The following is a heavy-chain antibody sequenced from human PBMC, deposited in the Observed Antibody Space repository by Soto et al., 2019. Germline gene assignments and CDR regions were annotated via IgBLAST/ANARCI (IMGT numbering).Heavy chain of an antibody. D-gene: IGHD3-10*01. CDR3: ARDRGTFAVFWNFDL. CDR1: GFTFSSYW. J-gene: IGHJ2*01. CDR2: IKQDGSEK. Sequence: GGSLRLSCAASGFTFSSYWMSWVRQAPGKGLEWVANIKQDGSEKYYVDSVKGRFTISRDNAKNSLYLQMNSLRAEDTAVYYCARDRGTFAVFWNFDLWGRGTLVTVSS. V-gene: IGHV3-7*01.